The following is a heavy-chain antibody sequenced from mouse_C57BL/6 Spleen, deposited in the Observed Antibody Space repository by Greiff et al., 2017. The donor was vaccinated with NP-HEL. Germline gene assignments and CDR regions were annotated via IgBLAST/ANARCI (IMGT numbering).Heavy chain of an antibody. CDR3: VRDYDYEGAY. J-gene: IGHJ3*01. V-gene: IGHV10-1*01. D-gene: IGHD2-4*01. CDR1: GFSFNTYA. Sequence: DVKLVESGGGLVQPKGSLKLSCAASGFSFNTYAMNWVRQAPGKGLEWVARIRSKSNNYATYYADSVKDRFTISRDDSESMLYLQMNNLKTEDTAMYYCVRDYDYEGAYWGQGTLVTVSA. CDR2: IRSKSNNYAT.